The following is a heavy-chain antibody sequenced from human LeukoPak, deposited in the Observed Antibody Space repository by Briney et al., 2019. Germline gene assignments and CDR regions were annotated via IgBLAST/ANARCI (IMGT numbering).Heavy chain of an antibody. CDR2: INHSGST. J-gene: IGHJ4*02. V-gene: IGHV4-34*01. CDR3: AREITPDYGLDY. CDR1: GGSFSGYY. D-gene: IGHD4-17*01. Sequence: SETLPLTCAVYGGSFSGYYWSWIRQPPGKGLEWIGEINHSGSTNYNPSLKSRVTISVDTSKNQFSLKLSSVTAADTAVYYCAREITPDYGLDYWGQGTLVTVSS.